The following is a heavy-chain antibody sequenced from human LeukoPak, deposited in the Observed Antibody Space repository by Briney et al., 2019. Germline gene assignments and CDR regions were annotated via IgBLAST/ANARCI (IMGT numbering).Heavy chain of an antibody. V-gene: IGHV3-30*03. Sequence: GRSLRLSCAASGFTFSSYGMHWVRQAPGKGLEWVAVISYDGSNKYYADSVKGRFTISRDNSKNTLYLQMNSLRAEYTAVYYCARDISPYQSIAVAGGYWGQGTLVTVSS. D-gene: IGHD6-19*01. J-gene: IGHJ4*02. CDR3: ARDISPYQSIAVAGGY. CDR2: ISYDGSNK. CDR1: GFTFSSYG.